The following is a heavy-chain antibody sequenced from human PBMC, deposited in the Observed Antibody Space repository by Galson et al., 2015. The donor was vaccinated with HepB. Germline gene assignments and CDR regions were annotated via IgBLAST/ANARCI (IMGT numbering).Heavy chain of an antibody. CDR2: INAGNGNT. CDR1: GYTFTSYA. J-gene: IGHJ3*02. Sequence: SVKVSCKASGYTFTSYAMHWVRQAPGQRLEWMGWINAGNGNTKYSQKFQGRVTITRDTSASTAYMELSSLRSEDTAVYYCARARVVPAAFDIWGQGTMVTVSS. V-gene: IGHV1-3*01. D-gene: IGHD2-2*01. CDR3: ARARVVPAAFDI.